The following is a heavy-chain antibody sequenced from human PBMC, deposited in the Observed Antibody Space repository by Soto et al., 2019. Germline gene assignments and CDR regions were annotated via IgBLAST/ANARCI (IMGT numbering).Heavy chain of an antibody. CDR2: IIPIFGTA. J-gene: IGHJ4*02. D-gene: IGHD3-22*01. CDR1: GGTFSSYA. Sequence: SVKVSCKASGGTFSSYAISWVRQAPGQGLEWMGGIIPIFGTANYAQKFQGRVTITADESTSTAYMELSSLRSEDTAVYYCAGAEYYYDSSGYYHPFDYWGQGTLVTVS. CDR3: AGAEYYYDSSGYYHPFDY. V-gene: IGHV1-69*13.